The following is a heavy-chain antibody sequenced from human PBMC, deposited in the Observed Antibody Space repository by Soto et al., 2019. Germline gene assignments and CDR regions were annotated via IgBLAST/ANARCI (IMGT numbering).Heavy chain of an antibody. V-gene: IGHV5-51*01. CDR1: GYSFTTYW. CDR3: ARHEQFYYYYYYGMDV. CDR2: INPGDSGI. J-gene: IGHJ6*02. Sequence: PGESLKILCKASGYSFTTYWIAWVRQMPGKGLGWMGIINPGDSGIRYSPSFQGQVTISADNSINTAYLQWSSLKASDTAMYYCARHEQFYYYYYYGMDVWGQGTAVTVSS. D-gene: IGHD4-4*01.